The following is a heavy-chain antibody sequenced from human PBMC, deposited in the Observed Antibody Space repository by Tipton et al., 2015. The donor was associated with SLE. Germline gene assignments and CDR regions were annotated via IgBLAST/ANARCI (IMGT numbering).Heavy chain of an antibody. V-gene: IGHV4-61*08. J-gene: IGHJ4*02. D-gene: IGHD2-15*01. CDR3: ASTQRGGLGVTSFEYFFDF. CDR2: IHSSGST. CDR1: GGSISSGGYF. Sequence: TLSLTCTVSGGSISSGGYFWNWIRQHPGKGLEWIAYIHSSGSTNYNPSLKSRVTISADTSKYQFSLKLTSVTAADTAVYYCASTQRGGLGVTSFEYFFDFWGQGTLVIVSS.